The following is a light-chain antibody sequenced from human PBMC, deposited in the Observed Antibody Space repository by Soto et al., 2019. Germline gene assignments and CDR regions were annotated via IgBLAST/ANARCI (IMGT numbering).Light chain of an antibody. J-gene: IGKJ3*01. CDR1: QSLSSSY. CDR2: GAS. V-gene: IGKV3-20*01. Sequence: EIVLTQSPGTLSLSPGERVTLSCRASQSLSSSYLAWYQHKPGQAPRLLIYGASSRATGIPDRFSGSGSGTDFTLTISRLEPEDFALYYCHQYGLSPMVTFGPGTKVDIK. CDR3: HQYGLSPMVT.